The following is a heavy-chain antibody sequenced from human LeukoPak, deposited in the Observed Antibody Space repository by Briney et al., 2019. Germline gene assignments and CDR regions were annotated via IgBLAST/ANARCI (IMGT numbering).Heavy chain of an antibody. CDR1: GFTFSSYA. V-gene: IGHV3-30*04. Sequence: PGGSLRPSCAASGFTFSSYAMHWVRQAPGKGLEWVAVISYDGSNKYYADSVKGRFTISRDNSKNTLYLQMNSLRAEDTAAYYCARDSRALWFGELLKNNWFDPWGQGTLVTVSS. CDR2: ISYDGSNK. J-gene: IGHJ5*02. CDR3: ARDSRALWFGELLKNNWFDP. D-gene: IGHD3-10*01.